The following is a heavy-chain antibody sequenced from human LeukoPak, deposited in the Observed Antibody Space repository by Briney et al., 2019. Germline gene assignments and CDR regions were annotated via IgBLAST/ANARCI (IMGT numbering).Heavy chain of an antibody. V-gene: IGHV4-4*07. CDR2: IYNSENT. D-gene: IGHD3-16*01. CDR3: ARVFGGFWYFDL. Sequence: PSETLFLTCTVSGGSISSYYWSWIRQPAGKGLEWIGRIYNSENTNYNPSLRSRVTMSVDTSKNQFSLKLSSVTAADTAVYYCARVFGGFWYFDLWGRGTLVTVSS. CDR1: GGSISSYY. J-gene: IGHJ2*01.